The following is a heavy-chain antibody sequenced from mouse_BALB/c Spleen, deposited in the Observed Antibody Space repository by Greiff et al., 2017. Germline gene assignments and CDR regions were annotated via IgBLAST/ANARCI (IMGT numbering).Heavy chain of an antibody. V-gene: IGHV5-6-3*01. D-gene: IGHD1-1*01. Sequence: EVKLQESGGGLVQPGGSLKLSCAASGFTFSSYGMSWVRQTPDKRLELVATINSNGGSTYYPDSVKGRFTISRDNAKNTLYLQMSSLKSEDTAMYYCARDWDYGSSPFAYWGQGTLVTVSA. CDR3: ARDWDYGSSPFAY. J-gene: IGHJ3*01. CDR1: GFTFSSYG. CDR2: INSNGGST.